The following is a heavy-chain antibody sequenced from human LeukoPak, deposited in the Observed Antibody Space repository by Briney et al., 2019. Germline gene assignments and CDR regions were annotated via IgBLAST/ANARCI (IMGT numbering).Heavy chain of an antibody. CDR3: ARIMGGYYGSGSYYPPPFFDY. Sequence: GGSLRLSCAASGFAFSSYSMNWVRQAPGKGLEWVSSISSTSSYIYYADSVKGRFTISRDNAKNSLYLQMNSLRAEDTAVYYCARIMGGYYGSGSYYPPPFFDYWGQGTLITVSS. CDR1: GFAFSSYS. CDR2: ISSTSSYI. V-gene: IGHV3-21*01. D-gene: IGHD3-10*01. J-gene: IGHJ4*02.